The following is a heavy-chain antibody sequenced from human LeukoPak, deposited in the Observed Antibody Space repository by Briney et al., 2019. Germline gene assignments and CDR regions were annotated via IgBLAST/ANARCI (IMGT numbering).Heavy chain of an antibody. CDR3: ARVRYDYYYGMDV. CDR1: GFTFSTYS. J-gene: IGHJ6*04. CDR2: ISSSSSYI. Sequence: GGSLRLSCAASGFTFSTYSMNWVRQAPGKGLEWVSSISSSSSYIYYADSVKGRFTISRDNAKNSLYLQMNSLRAEDTAVDYCARVRYDYYYGMDVWGKGTTVTVSS. V-gene: IGHV3-21*01.